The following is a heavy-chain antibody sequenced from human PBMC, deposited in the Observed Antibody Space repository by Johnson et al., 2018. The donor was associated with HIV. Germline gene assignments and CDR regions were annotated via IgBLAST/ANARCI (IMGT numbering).Heavy chain of an antibody. CDR1: GFTVSNYY. CDR2: IYSGGST. V-gene: IGHV3-66*01. Sequence: VQLVESGGGLVKPGGSLRLSCAASGFTVSNYYMTWVRQSPGKGLEWVSVIYSGGSTYYADSVKGRFTISRDNSKNTLYLQMNSLRAEDTAVYYCAKDLIAARRGCDAFDIWGQGTMVTVSS. D-gene: IGHD6-6*01. CDR3: AKDLIAARRGCDAFDI. J-gene: IGHJ3*02.